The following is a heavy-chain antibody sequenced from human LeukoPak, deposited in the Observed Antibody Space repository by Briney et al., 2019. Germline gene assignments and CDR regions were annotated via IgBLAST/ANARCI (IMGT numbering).Heavy chain of an antibody. CDR3: VRGRGSYWYDLGPAFNM. D-gene: IGHD1-26*01. V-gene: IGHV3-74*01. CDR1: GFTFSDYW. Sequence: GGSLRLSCAASGFTFSDYWMHWVRQAPGKGLVWVSQTNTDGTITDYADSAKGRFTISRDNAKKMLNLQMESLRVDDTAVYYCVRGRGSYWYDLGPAFNMWGQGTMVTVSS. J-gene: IGHJ3*02. CDR2: TNTDGTIT.